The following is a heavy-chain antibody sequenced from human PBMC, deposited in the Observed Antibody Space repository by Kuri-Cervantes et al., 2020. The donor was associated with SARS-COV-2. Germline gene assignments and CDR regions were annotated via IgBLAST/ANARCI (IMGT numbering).Heavy chain of an antibody. CDR2: IRGGGSTI. D-gene: IGHD3/OR15-3a*01. V-gene: IGHV3-48*01. CDR3: ARDLDYAFDY. J-gene: IGHJ4*02. Sequence: GESLKISCAASGFTFSSFSMNWVRQAPGKGLEWVSYIRGGGSTIFYADSVKGRFTISGDNAKSSIYLQMNSLRAEDTAVYYCARDLDYAFDYWGQGVLVTVSS. CDR1: GFTFSSFS.